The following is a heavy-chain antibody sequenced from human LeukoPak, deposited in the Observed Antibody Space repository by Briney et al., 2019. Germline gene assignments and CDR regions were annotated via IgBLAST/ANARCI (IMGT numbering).Heavy chain of an antibody. CDR3: ARDHQIAAADYGMDV. CDR1: GGSISSSSYY. D-gene: IGHD6-13*01. CDR2: IYYSGST. Sequence: PSETLSLTCTVSGGSISSSSYYWGWIRQPPGKGLEWIGSIYYSGSTYYNPSLKSRVTISVDTSKNQFSLKLSSVTAADTAVYYCARDHQIAAADYGMDVWGQGTTVIVSS. V-gene: IGHV4-39*07. J-gene: IGHJ6*02.